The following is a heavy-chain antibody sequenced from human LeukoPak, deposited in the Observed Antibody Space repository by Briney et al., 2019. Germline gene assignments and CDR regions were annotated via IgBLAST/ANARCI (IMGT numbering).Heavy chain of an antibody. D-gene: IGHD2-15*01. Sequence: GGSLRLSCVVSGFTFNSYGMHWVRQAPGKGLEWVAVISYDGSNKYYADSVMGRFTISRDNSKNTLYLQMNGLRAEEDTAVYYCAKDPPSGYCSGGNCYHQYFEHWGQGTLVTVSS. CDR1: GFTFNSYG. CDR2: ISYDGSNK. CDR3: AKDPPSGYCSGGNCYHQYFEH. V-gene: IGHV3-30*18. J-gene: IGHJ1*01.